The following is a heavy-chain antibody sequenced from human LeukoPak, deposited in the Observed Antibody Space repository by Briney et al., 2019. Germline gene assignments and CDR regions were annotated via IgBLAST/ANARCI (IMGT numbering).Heavy chain of an antibody. V-gene: IGHV3-23*01. CDR3: ARRWDYTRAFDI. CDR1: GFTFSSYA. J-gene: IGHJ3*02. Sequence: GGSLRLSCAASGFTFSSYAMSWVRQAPGKGLEWISYISTSGSTIYYADSVKGRVTISRDNSKNTLYLQMNSLRAEDTAVYYCARRWDYTRAFDIWGQGTMVAVSS. D-gene: IGHD4-11*01. CDR2: ISTSGSTI.